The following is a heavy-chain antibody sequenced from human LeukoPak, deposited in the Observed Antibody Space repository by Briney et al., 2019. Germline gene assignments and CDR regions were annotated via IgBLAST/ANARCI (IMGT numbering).Heavy chain of an antibody. V-gene: IGHV3-30-3*01. CDR3: ARLQDTYDSSGYYGAFDI. Sequence: GGSLRLSCTASGFTFSSYAMHWVRQAPGKGLEWVAVISYDGSNKYYADSVKGRFTISRDNSKNTLYLQMNSLRAEDTAVYYCARLQDTYDSSGYYGAFDIWGQGTMVTVSS. D-gene: IGHD3-22*01. CDR1: GFTFSSYA. J-gene: IGHJ3*02. CDR2: ISYDGSNK.